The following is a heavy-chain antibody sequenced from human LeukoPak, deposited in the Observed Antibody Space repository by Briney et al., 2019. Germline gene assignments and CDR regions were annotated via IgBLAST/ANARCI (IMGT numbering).Heavy chain of an antibody. Sequence: GGSLRLSCAASGFTFSNYAMTWVRQAPGKGLEWVANIKEDGTETYYVDSVKGRFTISRDNAKNSLYLQMNSLRVEDTAVYYCAKEGRSLQTYWGQGTLVTVSS. V-gene: IGHV3-7*03. CDR3: AKEGRSLQTY. D-gene: IGHD5-24*01. J-gene: IGHJ4*02. CDR2: IKEDGTET. CDR1: GFTFSNYA.